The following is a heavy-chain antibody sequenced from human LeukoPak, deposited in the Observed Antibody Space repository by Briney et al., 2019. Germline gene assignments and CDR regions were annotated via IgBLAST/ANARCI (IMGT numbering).Heavy chain of an antibody. V-gene: IGHV3-11*04. D-gene: IGHD1-26*01. J-gene: IGHJ3*02. Sequence: GGSLRLSCAASGFTFTAYYMSWIRQAPGKGLQWLSYISDGGTTIFYADSVKGRFTISRDNAKNSLYLQLSSLKGEDTAVYYCARVGKVGATGALDICGQGTLVTVSS. CDR3: ARVGKVGATGALDI. CDR2: ISDGGTTI. CDR1: GFTFTAYY.